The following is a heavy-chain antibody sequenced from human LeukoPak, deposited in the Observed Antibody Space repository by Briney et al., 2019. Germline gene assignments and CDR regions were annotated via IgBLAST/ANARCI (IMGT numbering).Heavy chain of an antibody. J-gene: IGHJ4*02. CDR2: ISSSSSTI. Sequence: GGSLRLSCAASGFTFSSYAMSWVRQAPGKGLEWVSYISSSSSTIYYADSVKGRFTISRDNAKNSLYLQMNSLRAEDTAVYYCARGAPYYYDSSGYYSDYWGQGTLVTVSS. D-gene: IGHD3-22*01. V-gene: IGHV3-48*01. CDR3: ARGAPYYYDSSGYYSDY. CDR1: GFTFSSYA.